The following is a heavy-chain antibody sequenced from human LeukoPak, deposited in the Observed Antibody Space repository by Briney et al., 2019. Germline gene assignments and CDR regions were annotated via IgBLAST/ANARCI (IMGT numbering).Heavy chain of an antibody. CDR3: ARVPARRVVTTPTYFDY. D-gene: IGHD2-21*02. CDR2: INYSGST. J-gene: IGHJ4*02. CDR1: GGSFSGYY. Sequence: SETLSLTCAVYGGSFSGYYWSWIRQPPGKGLEWIGYINYSGSTNYNPSLKSRVTISGDTSKNQFSLKLSSVTAADTAVYYCARVPARRVVTTPTYFDYWGQGTLVTVSS. V-gene: IGHV4-59*01.